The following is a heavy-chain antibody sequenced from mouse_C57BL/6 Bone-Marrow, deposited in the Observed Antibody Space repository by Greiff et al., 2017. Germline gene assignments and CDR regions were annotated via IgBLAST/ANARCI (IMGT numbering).Heavy chain of an antibody. J-gene: IGHJ4*01. CDR3: ARSYDYDDYTMDY. Sequence: VQLQQSGPELVKPGASVKLSCKASGYTFTSYDINWVKQRPGKGLEWIGWIYPRDGSTKYNEKFKGEATLSVDKSSRTAYMELSSLTSEDSAVYYCARSYDYDDYTMDYWGQGTSVTVSS. CDR1: GYTFTSYD. V-gene: IGHV1-85*01. D-gene: IGHD2-4*01. CDR2: IYPRDGST.